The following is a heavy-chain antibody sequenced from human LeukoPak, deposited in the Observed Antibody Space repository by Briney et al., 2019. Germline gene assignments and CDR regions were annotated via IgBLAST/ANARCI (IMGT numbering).Heavy chain of an antibody. D-gene: IGHD3-3*01. J-gene: IGHJ4*02. CDR2: IYTSGST. CDR3: ASSTIFGVRGYYYFDY. Sequence: SSETLSLTCSVSGGSISGYYWSWIRQPAGKGLEWIGRIYTSGSTNYNPSLKSRVTMSVDTSKNQFFLKLSSVTAADTAVYYCASSTIFGVRGYYYFDYWGQGTLVTVSS. CDR1: GGSISGYY. V-gene: IGHV4-4*07.